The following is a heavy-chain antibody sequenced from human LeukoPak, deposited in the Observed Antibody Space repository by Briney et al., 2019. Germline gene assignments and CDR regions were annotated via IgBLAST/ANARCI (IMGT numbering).Heavy chain of an antibody. CDR1: GFAFNNYG. V-gene: IGHV3-30*02. J-gene: IGHJ4*02. Sequence: GGSLRLSCAASGFAFNNYGMHWVRQAPGKGLEWLAFIGFDGREKYHIDSVKGRFTISRDDSMNTLHLQMDSLRAEDTAVYFCVRDRHGYYFDSSDYYPLGYWGQGTLVTVSS. CDR3: VRDRHGYYFDSSDYYPLGY. D-gene: IGHD3-22*01. CDR2: IGFDGREK.